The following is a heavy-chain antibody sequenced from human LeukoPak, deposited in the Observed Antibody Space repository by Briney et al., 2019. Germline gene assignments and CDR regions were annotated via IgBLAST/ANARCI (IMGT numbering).Heavy chain of an antibody. J-gene: IGHJ5*02. CDR1: GGSISGSSYF. V-gene: IGHV4-39*01. D-gene: IGHD3-10*01. CDR3: ARGSLAMVRGTYRKNWFDP. Sequence: PSETLSLTCAVSGGSISGSSYFWGWIRQPPGKGLEWIGSIYYSGNTYYNPSLKSRVTISVDTSKNQFSLKLSSVTAADTAVYYCARGSLAMVRGTYRKNWFDPWGQGTLVTVSS. CDR2: IYYSGNT.